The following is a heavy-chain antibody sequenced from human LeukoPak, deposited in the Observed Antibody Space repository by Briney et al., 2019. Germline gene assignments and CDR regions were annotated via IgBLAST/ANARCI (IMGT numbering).Heavy chain of an antibody. CDR1: GGSFSGYY. D-gene: IGHD2-15*01. Sequence: SETLSLTCAVYGGSFSGYYWSWIRQPPGKGLEWIGEINHSGSTNYNPSLKSRVTISVDTSKNQFSLKPSSVTAADTAVYYCARAGVYCSGGSCYFLDYWGQGTLVTVSS. V-gene: IGHV4-34*01. CDR2: INHSGST. J-gene: IGHJ4*02. CDR3: ARAGVYCSGGSCYFLDY.